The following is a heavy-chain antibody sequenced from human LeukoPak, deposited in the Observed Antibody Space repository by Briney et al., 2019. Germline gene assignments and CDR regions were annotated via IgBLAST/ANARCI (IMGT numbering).Heavy chain of an antibody. J-gene: IGHJ6*02. CDR2: ITDSGST. CDR1: GGSFSGYY. CDR3: ARDGSSSYYYGMDV. V-gene: IGHV4-34*01. D-gene: IGHD6-13*01. Sequence: TSETLSLTCAVYGGSFSGYYWTWIRQSPEKGLEWIGEITDSGSTSYNPSLKSRVTISVDTSKNQFSLKLSSVTAADTAVYYCARDGSSSYYYGMDVWGQGTTVTVSS.